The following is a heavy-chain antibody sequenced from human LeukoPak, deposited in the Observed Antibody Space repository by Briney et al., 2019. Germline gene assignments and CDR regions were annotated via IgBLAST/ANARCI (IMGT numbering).Heavy chain of an antibody. J-gene: IGHJ6*02. CDR3: ARGTILPYYYYGMDD. Sequence: ASVKVSCKASQYSFSDYAIHWVRQAPGQRLEWMGWIDAGNGRTKYSRSFQGRLTIIRDTSATTAYMELSGLTSEDTATYYCARGTILPYYYYGMDDWGQGTTVTVSS. CDR1: QYSFSDYA. V-gene: IGHV1-3*01. CDR2: IDAGNGRT. D-gene: IGHD3-3*01.